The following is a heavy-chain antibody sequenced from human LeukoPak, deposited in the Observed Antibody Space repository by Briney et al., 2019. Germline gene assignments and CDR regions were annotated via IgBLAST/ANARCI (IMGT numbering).Heavy chain of an antibody. CDR3: AKSRRQYDFWSGFDY. CDR1: GFNFRNSD. CDR2: LRDDGFNK. V-gene: IGHV3-30*02. J-gene: IGHJ4*02. D-gene: IGHD3-3*01. Sequence: PGGSLRLSCAASGFNFRNSDKHWVRQVPGKGLEWVALLRDDGFNKYYADSVKDRFTISRDTSKNTLFLEMNRLTIEDRAIYYCAKSRRQYDFWSGFDYWGRGTLVTVSS.